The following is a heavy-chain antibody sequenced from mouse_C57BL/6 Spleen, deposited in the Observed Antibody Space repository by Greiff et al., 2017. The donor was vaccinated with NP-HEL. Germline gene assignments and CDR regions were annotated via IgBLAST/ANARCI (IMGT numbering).Heavy chain of an antibody. Sequence: VQLQQSGPELVKPGASVKISCKASGYTFTDYYMNWVKQSHGKSLEWIGDINPNNGGTSYNQKFKGKATLTVDKSSSTAYMELRSLTSEDSAVYYCARSRYDGAGFAYWGQGTLVTVSA. CDR1: GYTFTDYY. V-gene: IGHV1-26*01. CDR3: ARSRYDGAGFAY. D-gene: IGHD2-3*01. J-gene: IGHJ3*01. CDR2: INPNNGGT.